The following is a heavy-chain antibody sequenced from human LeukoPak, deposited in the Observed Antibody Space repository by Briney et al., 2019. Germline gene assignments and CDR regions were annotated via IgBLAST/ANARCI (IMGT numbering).Heavy chain of an antibody. Sequence: ASVKVSCKASGYTFTSYGISWVRQAPGQGLEWMGWISAYNGNTNYAQKLQGRVTMTTDTSTSTAYMELRSLRSDDTAVYYCARDLRFXXLXYYNWFDPWGQGTLVTVS. V-gene: IGHV1-18*01. J-gene: IGHJ5*02. CDR3: ARDLRFXXLXYYNWFDP. CDR1: GYTFTSYG. CDR2: ISAYNGNT. D-gene: IGHD3-3*01.